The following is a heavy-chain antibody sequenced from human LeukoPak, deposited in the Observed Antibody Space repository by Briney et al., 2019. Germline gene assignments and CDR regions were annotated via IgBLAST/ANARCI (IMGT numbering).Heavy chain of an antibody. D-gene: IGHD3-10*01. J-gene: IGHJ4*02. CDR3: AKDHGSGSYLVYYFDY. Sequence: GGSLRLSCAASGFTFDDYAMHWVRQAPGKGLEWVSGISWNSGSIGYADSVKGRFTISRDNAKNSLYLQTNSLRAEDTALYYCAKDHGSGSYLVYYFDYWGQGTLVTVSS. V-gene: IGHV3-9*01. CDR2: ISWNSGSI. CDR1: GFTFDDYA.